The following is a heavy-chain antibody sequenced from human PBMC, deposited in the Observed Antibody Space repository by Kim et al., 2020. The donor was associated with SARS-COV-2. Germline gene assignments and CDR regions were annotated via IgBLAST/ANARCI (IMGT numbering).Heavy chain of an antibody. V-gene: IGHV3-33*01. CDR2: IWYDGSNK. D-gene: IGHD3-10*01. CDR1: GFTFSSYG. CDR3: ARGALLSNWFDP. Sequence: GGSLRLSCAASGFTFSSYGMHWVRQAPGKGLEWVAVIWYDGSNKYYADSVKGRFTISRDNSKNTLYLQMNSLRAEDTAVYYCARGALLSNWFDPWGQGTLVTVSS. J-gene: IGHJ5*02.